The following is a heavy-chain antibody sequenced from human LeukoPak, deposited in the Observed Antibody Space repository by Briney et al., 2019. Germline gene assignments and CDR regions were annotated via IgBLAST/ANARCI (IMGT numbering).Heavy chain of an antibody. D-gene: IGHD4-11*01. Sequence: SETLSLTCTVSGVSISSGGYYWSWIRQHPGKGLEWIGYIYYSGSTYYNPSLKSRVTISVDTSKNQFSLKLSSVTAADTAVYYCARVPDYSNKNWFDPWGQGTLVTVSS. CDR1: GVSISSGGYY. V-gene: IGHV4-31*03. J-gene: IGHJ5*02. CDR3: ARVPDYSNKNWFDP. CDR2: IYYSGST.